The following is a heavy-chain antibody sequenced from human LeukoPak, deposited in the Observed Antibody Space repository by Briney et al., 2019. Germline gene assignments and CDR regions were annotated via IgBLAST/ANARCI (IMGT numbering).Heavy chain of an antibody. D-gene: IGHD4-11*01. J-gene: IGHJ4*02. CDR3: AGGRQCDY. V-gene: IGHV3-53*01. Sequence: PGGSLRLSCVASGFIVSSNYINWVRQAPGKGLEWISILYSGGTAFYADSVKGRFTISRDNSKNTLYLQMNNLRADDTAMYYCAGGRQCDYWGQGTLVTVSS. CDR1: GFIVSSNY. CDR2: LYSGGTA.